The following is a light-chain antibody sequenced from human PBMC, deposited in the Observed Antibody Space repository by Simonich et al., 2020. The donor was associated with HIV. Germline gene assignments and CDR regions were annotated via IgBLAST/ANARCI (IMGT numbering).Light chain of an antibody. J-gene: IGLJ3*02. CDR2: LNSDGTY. V-gene: IGLV4-69*01. CDR3: QTWGTGIWV. Sequence: QLVLTQSPSASASLGASVKLTCTLSSGHSSYAVAWHQQLQAKGPRYLMKLNSDGTYNKGDGIPDRFSGSSSGAERYLTISSLQSEDEADYYCQTWGTGIWVFGGGTKLTVL. CDR1: SGHSSYA.